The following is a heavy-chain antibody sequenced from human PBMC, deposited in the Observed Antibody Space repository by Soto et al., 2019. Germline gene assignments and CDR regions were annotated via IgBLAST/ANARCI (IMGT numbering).Heavy chain of an antibody. D-gene: IGHD5-12*01. CDR2: IYYSGST. CDR3: ARSSLSGYGDY. CDR1: GGSISSGGFY. Sequence: ILSLTCTVSGGSISSGGFYWSWIRQHPGKGLEWIGYIYYSGSTYYNPSLKSRVTISVDTSKNQFSLKLSSVTAADTAVYYCARSSLSGYGDYWGQGTLVTVSS. J-gene: IGHJ4*02. V-gene: IGHV4-31*03.